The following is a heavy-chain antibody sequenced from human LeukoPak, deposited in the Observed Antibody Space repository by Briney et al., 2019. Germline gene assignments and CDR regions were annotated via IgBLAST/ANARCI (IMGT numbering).Heavy chain of an antibody. D-gene: IGHD2-2*01. Sequence: GESLKISCKGSEYSFTSYWISWVRQMPGKGLEWMGRIDPSDSYTNYSPSFQGHVTNSADKSISTAYLQWSSLKASDTAMYYCARRGTSYAFDIWGQGTMVTVSS. V-gene: IGHV5-10-1*01. CDR2: IDPSDSYT. J-gene: IGHJ3*02. CDR3: ARRGTSYAFDI. CDR1: EYSFTSYW.